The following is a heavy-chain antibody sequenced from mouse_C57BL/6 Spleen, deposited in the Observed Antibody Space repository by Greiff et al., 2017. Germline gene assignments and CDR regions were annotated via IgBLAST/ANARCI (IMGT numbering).Heavy chain of an antibody. CDR1: GYTFTSYW. CDR3: AGGELRVTWFAY. Sequence: QVHVKQPGTELVKPGASVKLSCKASGYTFTSYWMPWVKQRPGQGLEWLGNINPSNGGTNYQEKFKSKATLTVDQSSSTAYMQLSSLTSEDSAFYYCAGGELRVTWFAYWGQGTLVTVSA. J-gene: IGHJ3*01. V-gene: IGHV1-53*01. D-gene: IGHD1-3*01. CDR2: INPSNGGT.